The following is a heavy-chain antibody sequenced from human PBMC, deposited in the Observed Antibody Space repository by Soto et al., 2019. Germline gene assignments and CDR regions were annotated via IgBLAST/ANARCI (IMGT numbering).Heavy chain of an antibody. D-gene: IGHD3-9*01. CDR3: ARDGHPFDWSYTYYYYGMDV. V-gene: IGHV3-33*01. J-gene: IGHJ6*02. Sequence: GGSLRLSCAASGFTFSSYGMHWVRQAPGKGLEWVAVIWYDGSNKYYADSVKGRFTISRDNSKNTLYLQMNSLRAEDTAVYYCARDGHPFDWSYTYYYYGMDVWGQGTTVTVSS. CDR1: GFTFSSYG. CDR2: IWYDGSNK.